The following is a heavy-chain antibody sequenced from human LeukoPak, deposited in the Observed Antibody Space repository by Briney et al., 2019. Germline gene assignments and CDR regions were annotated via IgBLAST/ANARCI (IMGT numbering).Heavy chain of an antibody. CDR3: TGWTLSDA. V-gene: IGHV3-15*01. Sequence: GGSLRLSCAASVFILCNARMIGLCQAPGKGLEWVGRIKSKTDGGTTDYAAPVKGRFTISRDDSKNTLYLQMNSLKTEDTAVCSCTGWTLSDAWSQGTLVTVSS. J-gene: IGHJ5*02. CDR1: VFILCNAR. CDR2: IKSKTDGGTT. D-gene: IGHD3/OR15-3a*01.